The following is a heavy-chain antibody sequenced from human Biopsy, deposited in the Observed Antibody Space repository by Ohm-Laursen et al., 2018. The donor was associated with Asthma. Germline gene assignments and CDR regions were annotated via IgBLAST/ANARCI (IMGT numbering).Heavy chain of an antibody. CDR3: ATLSWYASQY. Sequence: SLRLSCTDSGFTYIGPWLIWVRQAPGKGLQWLAFIKPDGSQTYYADSVEGRFSISRDNSKNSLYLQMSSLRGEDTAIYYCATLSWYASQYWGQGTLVTVSS. D-gene: IGHD2-2*01. V-gene: IGHV3-7*01. CDR2: IKPDGSQT. J-gene: IGHJ4*02. CDR1: GFTYIGPW.